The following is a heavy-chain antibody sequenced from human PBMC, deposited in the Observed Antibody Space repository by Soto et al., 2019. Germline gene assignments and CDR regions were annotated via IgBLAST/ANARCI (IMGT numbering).Heavy chain of an antibody. CDR2: INHSGST. V-gene: IGHV4-34*01. CDR1: GGSFSGYY. J-gene: IGHJ4*02. D-gene: IGHD6-19*01. CDR3: ARGGRETVAGTYYFDY. Sequence: SETLSLTCAVYGGSFSGYYWSWIRQPPGKGLEWIGEINHSGSTNYNPSLKSRVTISVDTSKNQFSLKLSSVTAADTAVYYCARGGRETVAGTYYFDYWGQGTLVTVSS.